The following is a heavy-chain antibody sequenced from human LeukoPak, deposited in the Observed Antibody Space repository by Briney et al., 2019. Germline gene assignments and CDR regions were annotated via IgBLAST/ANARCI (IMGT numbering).Heavy chain of an antibody. CDR3: AKVLALAYCGGDCYWNYFDY. V-gene: IGHV3-23*01. CDR2: ISGSGGST. J-gene: IGHJ4*02. CDR1: GFAFSSYA. Sequence: GGSLRLSCAASGFAFSSYAMSWVRQAPGKGLEWVSAISGSGGSTYYADSVKGRFTISRDNSKNTLYLQMNSLRAEDTAVYYCAKVLALAYCGGDCYWNYFDYWGQGTLVTVSS. D-gene: IGHD2-21*02.